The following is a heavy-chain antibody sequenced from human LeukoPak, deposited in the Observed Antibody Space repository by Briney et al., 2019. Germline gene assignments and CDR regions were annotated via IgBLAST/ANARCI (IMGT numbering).Heavy chain of an antibody. CDR1: GYTLIGYY. Sequence: GASVTVSFKASGYTLIGYYLHWVRQAPGQGLEWIGWINPKSGDSNHAQKFQDRVTMTGDTSISTAYMELSSLRSNVTAVYYCARGDTATFDYWGQGTLVTVSS. J-gene: IGHJ4*02. CDR2: INPKSGDS. D-gene: IGHD5-18*01. V-gene: IGHV1-2*02. CDR3: ARGDTATFDY.